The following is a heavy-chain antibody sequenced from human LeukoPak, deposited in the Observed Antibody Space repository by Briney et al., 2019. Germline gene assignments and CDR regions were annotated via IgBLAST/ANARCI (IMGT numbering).Heavy chain of an antibody. CDR2: ISGDSSYI. J-gene: IGHJ4*02. CDR3: ARSYYDGSGYYSPDY. Sequence: GGSLRLSCVASGFTFSIYSTNWVRQAPGKGLEWVSSISGDSSYIYYADSVKGRFTISRDNAKNSLYLQVNSLRAEDTAVYFCARSYYDGSGYYSPDYWGQGTLVTVSS. CDR1: GFTFSIYS. V-gene: IGHV3-21*01. D-gene: IGHD3-22*01.